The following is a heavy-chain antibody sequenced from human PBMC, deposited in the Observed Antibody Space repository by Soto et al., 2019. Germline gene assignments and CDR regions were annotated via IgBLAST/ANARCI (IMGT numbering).Heavy chain of an antibody. CDR3: ARGRTDSSGYYYSAYYFDY. CDR1: GGTFSSYA. D-gene: IGHD3-22*01. V-gene: IGHV1-69*13. CDR2: IIPIFGTA. J-gene: IGHJ4*02. Sequence: GASVKVSCKASGGTFSSYAISWVRQAPGQGLEWMGGIIPIFGTANYAQKFQGRVTITADESTSTAYMELSSLRSEDTAVYYCARGRTDSSGYYYSAYYFDYWGQGTLVTVSS.